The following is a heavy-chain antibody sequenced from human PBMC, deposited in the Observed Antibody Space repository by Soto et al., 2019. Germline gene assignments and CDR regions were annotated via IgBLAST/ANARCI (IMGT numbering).Heavy chain of an antibody. V-gene: IGHV3-30*18. CDR3: AKERPFRSDDALDI. CDR2: ISYDGSNK. CDR1: EFNFSSYF. J-gene: IGHJ3*02. D-gene: IGHD6-25*01. Sequence: GGSMTHSYAASEFNFSSYFMHLIRQEQGKGLEWVAVISYDGSNKYYADSVKGRFTISRDNSKNTLYLQMNSLRAEDTAVYYWAKERPFRSDDALDIRGQGTMVTVSS.